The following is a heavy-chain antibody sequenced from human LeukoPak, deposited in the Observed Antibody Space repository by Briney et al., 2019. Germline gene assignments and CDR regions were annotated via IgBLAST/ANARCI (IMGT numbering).Heavy chain of an antibody. CDR3: ARHGGYGSGTIDLFDP. CDR2: IYYDGTT. CDR1: GGSVSSSRYY. Sequence: SETLSLTCTVSGGSVSSSRYYWGWIRQPPGKGLEWIGSIYYDGTTYYNPSLKSRVTVYVDTSKNQFSLRLTSATAADTAVYYCARHGGYGSGTIDLFDPWGQGTLVTVSS. J-gene: IGHJ5*02. D-gene: IGHD3-10*01. V-gene: IGHV4-39*01.